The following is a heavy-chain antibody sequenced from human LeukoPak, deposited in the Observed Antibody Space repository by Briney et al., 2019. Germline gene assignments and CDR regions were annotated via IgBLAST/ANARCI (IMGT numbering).Heavy chain of an antibody. J-gene: IGHJ4*02. CDR2: IYYSGIT. Sequence: SETLSLTCTVSGGSISSSSYFWGWIRQPPGKGLEWIGSIYYSGITYYNPSLKSRVTISVDTSNNQFPLMLSSVTAADTAVYYCVRITSPGYWGQGTLVTVSS. V-gene: IGHV4-39*01. D-gene: IGHD3-10*01. CDR1: GGSISSSSYF. CDR3: VRITSPGY.